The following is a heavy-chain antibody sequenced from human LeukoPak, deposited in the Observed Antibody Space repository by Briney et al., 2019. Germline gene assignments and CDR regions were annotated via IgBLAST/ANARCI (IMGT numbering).Heavy chain of an antibody. Sequence: GGSLRLSCAASGFTFSSYSMNWVRQAPGKGLEWVSSISSSSSYIYYADSVKGRFTISRDNAKNSLYLQMNSLRAEDTAVYYCARDEIVVPAAAVHAFDIWGQGTMVTVSS. V-gene: IGHV3-21*01. CDR2: ISSSSSYI. CDR3: ARDEIVVPAAAVHAFDI. CDR1: GFTFSSYS. J-gene: IGHJ3*02. D-gene: IGHD2-2*01.